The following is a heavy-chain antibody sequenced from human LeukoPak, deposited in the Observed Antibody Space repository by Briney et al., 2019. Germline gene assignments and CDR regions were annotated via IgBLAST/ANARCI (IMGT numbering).Heavy chain of an antibody. D-gene: IGHD6-13*01. V-gene: IGHV4-39*01. Sequence: SETLSLTCTVSGGSISGSSYYWGWIRQPPGKGLEWIGSIYYSGSTYYNPSLKSRVTISVDTSKNQFSLKLSSVTAADTAVYYCARSFDSPAGTPNNWFDPWGQGTLVTVSS. CDR2: IYYSGST. CDR3: ARSFDSPAGTPNNWFDP. J-gene: IGHJ5*02. CDR1: GGSISGSSYY.